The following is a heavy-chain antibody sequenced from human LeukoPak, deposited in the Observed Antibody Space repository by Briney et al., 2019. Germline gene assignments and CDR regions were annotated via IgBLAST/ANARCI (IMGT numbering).Heavy chain of an antibody. J-gene: IGHJ6*02. V-gene: IGHV3-48*02. CDR2: ISSSSSTI. D-gene: IGHD4-4*01. CDR3: ARDWGDYSNPYYYYGMDV. CDR1: GFTFSSYS. Sequence: PGGSLRLSCEASGFTFSSYSMNWVRQAPGKGLEWVSLISSSSSTIYYADSVKGRFTISRDNAKNSLYLLLNSLRDEDTAVYYCARDWGDYSNPYYYYGMDVWGQGTPVTVSS.